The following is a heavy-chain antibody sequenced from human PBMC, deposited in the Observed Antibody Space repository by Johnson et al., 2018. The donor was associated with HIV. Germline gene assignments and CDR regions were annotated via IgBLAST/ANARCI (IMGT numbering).Heavy chain of an antibody. Sequence: QVQLVESGGGVVQPGRSLRLSCAASGFTFSSYAMHWVRQAPGKGLEWVAVISYDGGDKYYADSVKGRFTISRDNSKNTLYLQMNSLRAEAPAVYYCAKDLSIEAHPAAFDIWGQGTMVTVSS. CDR1: GFTFSSYA. CDR3: AKDLSIEAHPAAFDI. D-gene: IGHD6-6*01. J-gene: IGHJ3*02. V-gene: IGHV3-30*18. CDR2: ISYDGGDK.